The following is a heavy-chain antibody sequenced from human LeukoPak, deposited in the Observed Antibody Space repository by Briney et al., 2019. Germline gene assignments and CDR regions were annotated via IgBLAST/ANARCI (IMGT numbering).Heavy chain of an antibody. CDR3: VRRGSTGWYDS. CDR1: GFTFSSYA. CDR2: ISSDGRNT. D-gene: IGHD2-2*01. V-gene: IGHV3-64D*08. J-gene: IGHJ5*01. Sequence: GGSLRLSCAASGFTFSSYAMSWVRQAPGRGLEYVSSISSDGRNTNYADSVKGRFTLSRDNSKNALFLQMSSLRSEDTALYYCVRRGSTGWYDSWGQGTLVTVSS.